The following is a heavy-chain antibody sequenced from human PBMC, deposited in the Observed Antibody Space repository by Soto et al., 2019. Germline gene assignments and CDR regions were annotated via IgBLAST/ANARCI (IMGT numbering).Heavy chain of an antibody. Sequence: GASVKVSCKASGGTVSSYAISWVRQAPGQGLEWMGGIIPIFGTANYAQKFQGRVTITADESTSTAYMELSSLRSEDTAVYYCAREKSPSGPNAFDIWGQGTMVTVSS. D-gene: IGHD3-3*01. V-gene: IGHV1-69*13. CDR2: IIPIFGTA. CDR3: AREKSPSGPNAFDI. CDR1: GGTVSSYA. J-gene: IGHJ3*02.